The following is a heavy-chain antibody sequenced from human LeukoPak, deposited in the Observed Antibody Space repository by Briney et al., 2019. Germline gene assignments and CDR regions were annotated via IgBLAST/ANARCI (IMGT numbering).Heavy chain of an antibody. CDR2: LNPNSGGT. D-gene: IGHD2-21*01. CDR1: GYTVTGHY. V-gene: IGHV1-2*02. CDR3: AKDAYSGFSSGHNMDS. Sequence: GAAVKVSCKASGYTVTGHYLHWVRQAPGQGLEWMGWLNPNSGGTNYAQKFQGRVTMTRDTSINTAYMELNSLTSDDTAMYYCAKDAYSGFSSGHNMDSWGQGTLVNVSS. J-gene: IGHJ4*02.